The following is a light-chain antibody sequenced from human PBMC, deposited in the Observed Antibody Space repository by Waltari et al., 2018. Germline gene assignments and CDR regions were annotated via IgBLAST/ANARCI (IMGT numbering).Light chain of an antibody. CDR3: AAWDDSLPGYV. J-gene: IGLJ1*01. CDR2: SNN. CDR1: SSNIGSNN. Sequence: QSVLTQPPSASGTPGQRVTISCSGSSSNIGSNNVNWYQQLPGPAPKLLIYSNNQRPSGVPDRFSGSKSGTSASLAISGLQSEDEADYYCAAWDDSLPGYVFGTGTKVTVL. V-gene: IGLV1-44*01.